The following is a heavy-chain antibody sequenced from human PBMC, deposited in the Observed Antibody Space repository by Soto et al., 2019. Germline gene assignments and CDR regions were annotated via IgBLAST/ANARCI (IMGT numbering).Heavy chain of an antibody. CDR1: GFTFSDYY. Sequence: QVQLVESGGGLVKPGGSLRLSCATSGFTFSDYYMSWIRHAPGKGLEWVSYIGTRGNTKYYADSVRGRFTISRDNAKNSLYLQMTSLRADDTAVYYCARDGTEYYAEDYDYWGQGIPVTVSS. J-gene: IGHJ4*02. D-gene: IGHD4-17*01. V-gene: IGHV3-11*01. CDR3: ARDGTEYYAEDYDY. CDR2: IGTRGNTK.